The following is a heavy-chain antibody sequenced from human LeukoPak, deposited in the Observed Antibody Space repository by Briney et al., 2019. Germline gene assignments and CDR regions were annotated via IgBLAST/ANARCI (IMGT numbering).Heavy chain of an antibody. CDR3: ARESRYYDILTGPTD. CDR2: IYTSGST. V-gene: IGHV4-4*07. J-gene: IGHJ4*02. Sequence: SETLSLTCTVSGGSISSYYWSWIRQPAGKGLEWIGRIYTSGSTNYNPSLKSRVTMSVDTSKNQFSLKLSSVTAADTAVCYCARESRYYDILTGPTDWSQGTLVTVSS. CDR1: GGSISSYY. D-gene: IGHD3-9*01.